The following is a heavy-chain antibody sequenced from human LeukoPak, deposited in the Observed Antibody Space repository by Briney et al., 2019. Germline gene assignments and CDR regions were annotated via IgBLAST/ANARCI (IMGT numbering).Heavy chain of an antibody. V-gene: IGHV3-21*01. CDR3: ARVGSSSSGSDRHFDY. D-gene: IGHD6-6*01. CDR1: GFTFSSYN. CDR2: ISSSSSYI. J-gene: IGHJ4*02. Sequence: GGSLRLSCAASGFTFSSYNMNWVRQAPGKGLEWVSSISSSSSYIYYADSVKGRFTISRDNAKNSLYLQMNSLRAEDTAVYYCARVGSSSSGSDRHFDYWGQGTLVTVSS.